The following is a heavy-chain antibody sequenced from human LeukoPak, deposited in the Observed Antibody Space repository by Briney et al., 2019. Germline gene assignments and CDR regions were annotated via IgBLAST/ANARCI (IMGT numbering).Heavy chain of an antibody. V-gene: IGHV4-4*07. D-gene: IGHD6-25*01. J-gene: IGHJ6*02. Sequence: SETLSLTCNVSGGSISNYYWTWIRQPAGKGLEWIGRIYSSGTTTYNPSLKSRVAMSVDTSRNQFSLKLNSVTAEDTSVYYCARVSPIAAAGSSYYYAIDVWGQGTTVTVSS. CDR1: GGSISNYY. CDR2: IYSSGTT. CDR3: ARVSPIAAAGSSYYYAIDV.